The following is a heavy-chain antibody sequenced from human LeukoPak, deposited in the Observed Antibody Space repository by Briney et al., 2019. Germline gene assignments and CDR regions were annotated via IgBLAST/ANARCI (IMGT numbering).Heavy chain of an antibody. CDR2: IYYSGST. V-gene: IGHV4-59*01. D-gene: IGHD3-3*01. CDR3: ARAVYDFWSGHHNWFDP. Sequence: SETLPLTCTVSGGSISSYYWSWIRQPPGKGLEWIGYIYYSGSTNYNPSLKSRVTISVDTSKNQFSLKLSSVTAADTAVYYCARAVYDFWSGHHNWFDPWGQGTLVTVSS. CDR1: GGSISSYY. J-gene: IGHJ5*02.